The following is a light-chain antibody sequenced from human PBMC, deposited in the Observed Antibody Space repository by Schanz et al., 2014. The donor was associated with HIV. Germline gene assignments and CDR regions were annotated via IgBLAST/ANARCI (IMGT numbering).Light chain of an antibody. J-gene: IGLJ2*01. V-gene: IGLV3-9*01. CDR3: QVWDSSTAYVV. CDR2: RDS. Sequence: SYELTQPPSVSVAPGKTARITCGGTNIGSKSVHWYQQKPGQAPVLVIYRDSNRPSGIPERFSGSNSGNTATLTISRAQAGDEADYYCQVWDSSTAYVVFGGGTKLTVL. CDR1: NIGSKS.